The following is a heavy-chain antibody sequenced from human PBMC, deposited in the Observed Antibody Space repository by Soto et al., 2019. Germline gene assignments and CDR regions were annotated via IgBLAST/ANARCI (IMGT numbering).Heavy chain of an antibody. CDR1: GGSISSSSYY. CDR3: ARQVYGDYWVTGDHGWFDP. CDR2: IYYSGST. V-gene: IGHV4-39*01. Sequence: QLQLQESGPGLVKPSETLSLTCTVSGGSISSSSYYWGWIRQPPGKGLEWIGSIYYSGSTYYNPSLKSRLSISVDTSKNQFSLKLSSVTAADTAVYYCARQVYGDYWVTGDHGWFDPWGQGTLVTVSS. J-gene: IGHJ5*02. D-gene: IGHD4-17*01.